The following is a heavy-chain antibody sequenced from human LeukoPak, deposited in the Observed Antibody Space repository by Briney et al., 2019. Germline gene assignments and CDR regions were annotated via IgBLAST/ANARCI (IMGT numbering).Heavy chain of an antibody. CDR3: AKGSGGSCFSPLDY. V-gene: IGHV3-23*01. CDR1: GLTFSGYA. D-gene: IGHD2-15*01. CDR2: VCGSGGST. J-gene: IGHJ4*02. Sequence: LGVSLRLSCAASGLTFSGYAMSWVRQAPGKGLEWVSAVCGSGGSTYYADSVKGRFTISRDNSKNMLYLQMNSLRAEDTAVYYCAKGSGGSCFSPLDYWGRRTLVTVSS.